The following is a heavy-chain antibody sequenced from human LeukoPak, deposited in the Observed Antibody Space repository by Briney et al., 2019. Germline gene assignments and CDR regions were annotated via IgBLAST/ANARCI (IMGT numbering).Heavy chain of an antibody. CDR1: GYSISSGYY. Sequence: SETLSLTCTVSGYSISSGYYWGWIRQPPGKGLEWIGSIYHSGSTYYNPSLKSRVTISVDTSKNQFSLKLSSVTAADTAVYYCARDPYTATDAFDIWGQGTMVTVSS. CDR2: IYHSGST. CDR3: ARDPYTATDAFDI. D-gene: IGHD4-17*01. J-gene: IGHJ3*02. V-gene: IGHV4-38-2*02.